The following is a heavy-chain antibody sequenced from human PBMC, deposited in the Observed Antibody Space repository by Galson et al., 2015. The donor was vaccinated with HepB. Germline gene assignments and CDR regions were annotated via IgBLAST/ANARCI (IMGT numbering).Heavy chain of an antibody. D-gene: IGHD6-13*01. J-gene: IGHJ4*02. Sequence: SVKVSCKASGGTFSSYAISWVRQAPGQGLEWMGGIIPIFGTANYAQKFQGRVTITADESTSTAYMELGSLRSEDTAVYYCASGAAAGIIGGDDWGQGTLVTVSS. CDR2: IIPIFGTA. CDR1: GGTFSSYA. V-gene: IGHV1-69*13. CDR3: ASGAAAGIIGGDD.